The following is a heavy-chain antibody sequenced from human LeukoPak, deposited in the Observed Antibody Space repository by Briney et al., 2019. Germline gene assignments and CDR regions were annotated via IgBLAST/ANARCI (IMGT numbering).Heavy chain of an antibody. CDR1: GGSISNYY. V-gene: IGHV4-59*01. J-gene: IGHJ4*02. D-gene: IGHD1-26*01. CDR2: SHYNGSP. CDR3: AIGLYSGSYYDY. Sequence: SETLSLTCSVSGGSISNYYWSWLRQPPGKGLEWIGYSHYNGSPNYNPSLKSRVTISLDTSKNHFSLKLSSVTAADTDVYYCAIGLYSGSYYDYWGQGTLVTVSS.